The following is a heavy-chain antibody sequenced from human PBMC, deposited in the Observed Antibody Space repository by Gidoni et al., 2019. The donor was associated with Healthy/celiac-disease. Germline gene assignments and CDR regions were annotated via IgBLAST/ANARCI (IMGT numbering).Heavy chain of an antibody. CDR2: IYYSGST. D-gene: IGHD3-3*01. Sequence: QVQLQESGPGLVKPSQTLSLTCTVSGGAISSGGYYWSWLRQHPGKGLEWIGYIYYSGSTYYNPSLKSRVTISVDTSKNQFSLKLSSVTAADTAVYYCARGYDLYGHAFDIWGQGTMVTVSS. CDR1: GGAISSGGYY. J-gene: IGHJ3*02. V-gene: IGHV4-31*03. CDR3: ARGYDLYGHAFDI.